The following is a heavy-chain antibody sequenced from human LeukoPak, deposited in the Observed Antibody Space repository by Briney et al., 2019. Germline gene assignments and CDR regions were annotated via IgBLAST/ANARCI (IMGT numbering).Heavy chain of an antibody. D-gene: IGHD6-13*01. CDR3: AKGIAAAPDWYFDL. J-gene: IGHJ2*01. CDR2: ISGSGGST. Sequence: PGGSLRLSCTASGFTFSSYAMSWVRQAPGKGLEWVSAISGSGGSTYYADSVKGRFTISRDNSKNTLYLQMNSLRAEDTAVYYCAKGIAAAPDWYFDLWGRGTLVTVSS. CDR1: GFTFSSYA. V-gene: IGHV3-23*01.